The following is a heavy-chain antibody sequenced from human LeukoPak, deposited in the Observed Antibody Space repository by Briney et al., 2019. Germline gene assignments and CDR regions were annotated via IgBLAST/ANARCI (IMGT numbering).Heavy chain of an antibody. CDR2: IHSDGSQE. CDR1: GVIFSHFG. J-gene: IGHJ4*02. Sequence: PGGSLRLSCATSGVIFSHFGMHWVRQAPGKGTERMAAIHSDGSQEYFADSVKGRSTISRDKSKSTMYLQIDTLRAEDTAVYYCARDSCLIKTCLDYWGQGTLVTVSS. CDR3: ARDSCLIKTCLDY. V-gene: IGHV3-33*01. D-gene: IGHD3-10*01.